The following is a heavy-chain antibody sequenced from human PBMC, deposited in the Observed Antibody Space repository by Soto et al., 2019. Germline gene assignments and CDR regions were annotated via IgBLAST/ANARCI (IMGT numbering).Heavy chain of an antibody. D-gene: IGHD2-2*01. J-gene: IGHJ6*02. CDR3: ARLVPALYYYYSYGMDV. Sequence: SVKVSCKASGYTFTSYGISWVRQAPGQGLEWMGWISAYNGNTNYAQKLQGRVTMTTDTSTSTAYMELRSLRSDDTAVYYCARLVPALYYYYSYGMDVSGQGTTVTVYS. V-gene: IGHV1-18*01. CDR1: GYTFTSYG. CDR2: ISAYNGNT.